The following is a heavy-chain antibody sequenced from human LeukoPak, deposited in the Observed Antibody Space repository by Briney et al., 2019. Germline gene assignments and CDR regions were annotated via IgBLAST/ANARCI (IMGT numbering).Heavy chain of an antibody. CDR2: IYSDGNT. CDR1: GFTVSSNH. CDR3: ARGGSSASAPHY. V-gene: IGHV3-53*01. Sequence: GGSLRLSCAASGFTVSSNHMSWIRQAPGKGLEWVSVIYSDGNTHYADSVKGRFTSSRDNSKNTLFLQMNSLRAEDTAVYYCARGGSSASAPHYWGQGTLVTVSS. D-gene: IGHD2-21*01. J-gene: IGHJ4*02.